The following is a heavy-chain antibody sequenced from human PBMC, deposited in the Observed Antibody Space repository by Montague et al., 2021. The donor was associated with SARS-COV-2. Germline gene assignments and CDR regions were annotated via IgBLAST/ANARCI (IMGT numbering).Heavy chain of an antibody. CDR1: GGSLSSYY. CDR3: ARHVSGSLTHFHH. D-gene: IGHD1-26*01. V-gene: IGHV4-59*08. CDR2: IYYSGST. Sequence: SETLSLTCTVYGGSLSSYYWSWIRQPPGKGLEWIGYIYYSGSTTYNPSLKSRVTISVDTSKNQFSLNLSSVTAADTAVYYCARHVSGSLTHFHHWGQGSLVTVSS. J-gene: IGHJ1*01.